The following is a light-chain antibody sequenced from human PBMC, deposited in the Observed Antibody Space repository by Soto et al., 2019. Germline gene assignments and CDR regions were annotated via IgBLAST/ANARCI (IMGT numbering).Light chain of an antibody. J-gene: IGLJ1*01. CDR3: SSYTSSDTYV. Sequence: QSALTQPPSESGSPGQSVAISCTGTSSDVGSYNRVSWYQQSPGTAPKLMIYEVSNRPSGVPDRFSGSKSGNTASLTISGLQAEDEADYYCSSYTSSDTYVFGTGTKLTVL. CDR2: EVS. CDR1: SSDVGSYNR. V-gene: IGLV2-18*02.